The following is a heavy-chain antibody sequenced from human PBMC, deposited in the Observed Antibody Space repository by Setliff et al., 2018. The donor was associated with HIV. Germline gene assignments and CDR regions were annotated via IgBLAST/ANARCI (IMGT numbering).Heavy chain of an antibody. CDR1: GDSISSGDDC. J-gene: IGHJ1*01. CDR2: ICSSANT. D-gene: IGHD1-26*01. V-gene: IGHV4-61*02. CDR3: ARSPKRVSGTVGYPQR. Sequence: SETLSLTCTVSGDSISSGDDCWNWIRQPAGKGLEWIGRICSSANTDYNPSLKSRVTISLYTSDNQFSLRRSSVTAADTAVVYCARSPKRVSGTVGYPQRWGQGTLVTVAS.